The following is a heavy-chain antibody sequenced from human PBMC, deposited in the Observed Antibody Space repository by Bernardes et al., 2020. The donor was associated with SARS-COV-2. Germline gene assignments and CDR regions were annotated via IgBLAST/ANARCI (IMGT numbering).Heavy chain of an antibody. Sequence: GGSLRLSCAGSGFDFSDFCMTWVRQAPGKGLEWVANIKRDGSETYYVDSVKGRFTISRDNAKNLVFLQMNSLRAEDTAVFYCARAAWSRTTYY. CDR3: ARAAWSRTTYY. V-gene: IGHV3-7*03. CDR2: IKRDGSET. CDR1: GFDFSDFC. J-gene: IGHJ6*01. D-gene: IGHD4-17*01.